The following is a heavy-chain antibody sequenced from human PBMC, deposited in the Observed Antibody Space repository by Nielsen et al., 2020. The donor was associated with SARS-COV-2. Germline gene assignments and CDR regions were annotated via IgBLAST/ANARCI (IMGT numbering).Heavy chain of an antibody. J-gene: IGHJ6*02. Sequence: SETLSLTCTVSGGSISSGDYYWSWIRQPPGKGLEWIGYIYYSGSTYYNPSLKSRVTISVDTSKNQFSLKLSSVTAADTAVYYCARVNRYSGYDRTYYYYGMDVWGQGTTVTVSS. CDR3: ARVNRYSGYDRTYYYYGMDV. CDR2: IYYSGST. D-gene: IGHD5-12*01. CDR1: GGSISSGDYY. V-gene: IGHV4-30-4*01.